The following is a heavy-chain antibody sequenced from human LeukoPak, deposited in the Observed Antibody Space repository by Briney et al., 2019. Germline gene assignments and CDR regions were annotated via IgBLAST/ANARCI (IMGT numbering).Heavy chain of an antibody. J-gene: IGHJ4*02. V-gene: IGHV3-23*01. CDR1: GFTFSSYA. CDR2: ISGSGGST. D-gene: IGHD6-19*01. Sequence: GGSLRLSCAASGFTFSSYAMSWVRQAPGKGLEWVSAISGSGGSTYYADSVKGRFTISRDNSKNTLYLQMDSLRAEDTAVYYCAKDRRSQWLVQDYWGQGTLVTVSS. CDR3: AKDRRSQWLVQDY.